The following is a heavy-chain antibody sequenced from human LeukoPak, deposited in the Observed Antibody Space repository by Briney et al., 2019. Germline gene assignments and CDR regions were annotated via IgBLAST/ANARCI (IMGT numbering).Heavy chain of an antibody. V-gene: IGHV3-66*02. D-gene: IGHD1-26*01. CDR2: IYSGGST. CDR1: GFTVSSNY. Sequence: GGSLRLSCAASGFTVSSNYMSWVRQAPGKGLEWVSVIYSGGSTYYADSVKGRFTISRDNSKNTLYLQMNSLRAEDTAVYYCARDARVGATWNYYYYYMDVWGEGTTVTVSS. J-gene: IGHJ6*03. CDR3: ARDARVGATWNYYYYYMDV.